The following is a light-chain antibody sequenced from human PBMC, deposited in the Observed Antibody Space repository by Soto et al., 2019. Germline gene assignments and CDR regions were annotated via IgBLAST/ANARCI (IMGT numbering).Light chain of an antibody. Sequence: EIVLTQSPGTLSSSPGERATLSCRASQSVSRSYLAWYQQKLGQPPRLLIYGASNRATGIPDRFSGSGSGTDFTLTIGRLEPEDFAVYYCQQYATSPPTFGGGTKVEIK. CDR3: QQYATSPPT. CDR2: GAS. J-gene: IGKJ4*01. V-gene: IGKV3-20*01. CDR1: QSVSRSY.